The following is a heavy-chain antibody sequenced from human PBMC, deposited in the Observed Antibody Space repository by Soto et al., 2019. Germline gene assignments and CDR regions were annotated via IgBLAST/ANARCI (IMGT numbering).Heavy chain of an antibody. CDR2: IYSGGST. CDR1: GFTVSSNY. CDR3: ARDQSYGSGSYYAPH. D-gene: IGHD3-10*01. V-gene: IGHV3-53*01. Sequence: PGGFLRLSCAASGFTVSSNYMSWVRQAPGKGLEWVSVIYSGGSTYYADSVKGRFTISRDNSKNTLYLQMNSLRAEDTAVYYCARDQSYGSGSYYAPHWGQGTLVTVSS. J-gene: IGHJ4*02.